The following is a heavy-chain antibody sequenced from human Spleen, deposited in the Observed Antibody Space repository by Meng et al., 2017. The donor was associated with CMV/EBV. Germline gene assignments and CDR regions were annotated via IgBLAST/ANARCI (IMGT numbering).Heavy chain of an antibody. Sequence: SGFSFSDYYLCWIRQAPGKGLEWISYISSSGSTIKYADSVKGRITISRDNAKNSLYLQMNSLRAEDTAVYYCARDVSTLTTTEYFQHWGQGTLVTVSS. J-gene: IGHJ1*01. CDR2: ISSSGSTI. D-gene: IGHD5/OR15-5a*01. CDR3: ARDVSTLTTTEYFQH. V-gene: IGHV3-11*04. CDR1: GFSFSDYY.